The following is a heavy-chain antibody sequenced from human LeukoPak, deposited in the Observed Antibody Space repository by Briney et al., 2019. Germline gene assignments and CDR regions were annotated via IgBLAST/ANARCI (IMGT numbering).Heavy chain of an antibody. D-gene: IGHD3-3*01. CDR1: GFTMKNFG. Sequence: GGSLRLSCAVSGFTMKNFGMHWVRQAPGKGLDWVAVIWYDGSQRHYIDSVKGRFAISRENSMNTLSLEMNGLRVEDTAVYYCVRGADMNYNFENSFYFDSWGQGALVIVSS. CDR2: IWYDGSQR. CDR3: VRGADMNYNFENSFYFDS. V-gene: IGHV3-33*01. J-gene: IGHJ4*02.